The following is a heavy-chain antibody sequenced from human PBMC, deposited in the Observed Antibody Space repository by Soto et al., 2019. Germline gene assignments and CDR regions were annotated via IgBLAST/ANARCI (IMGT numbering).Heavy chain of an antibody. CDR2: IKQDGSEK. J-gene: IGHJ4*02. V-gene: IGHV3-7*01. D-gene: IGHD3-3*01. CDR3: ARDDGDFWSGYYPLEY. Sequence: EVQLVESGGGLVQPGGSLRLSCAASGFTFSSYWMSWVRQAPGKGLEWVANIKQDGSEKYYVDSVKGRFTISRDNAKNSLYLQMNSLRAEDTAVYYCARDDGDFWSGYYPLEYWGQGTLVTVSS. CDR1: GFTFSSYW.